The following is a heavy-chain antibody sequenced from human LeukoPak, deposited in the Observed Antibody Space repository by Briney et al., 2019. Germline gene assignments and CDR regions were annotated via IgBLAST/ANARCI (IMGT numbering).Heavy chain of an antibody. V-gene: IGHV1-8*03. D-gene: IGHD6-19*01. CDR1: GYTFTSYD. CDR3: ARRAVGNSYYYYMDV. Sequence: PQASVKVSCKASGYTFTSYDINWVRQVTGQGLEWMGWMNPNSGNTGYGQKFQGRVSITRNTSITTAFMELSSLRSEDTAVYYCARRAVGNSYYYYMDVWGKGTTVTVSS. J-gene: IGHJ6*03. CDR2: MNPNSGNT.